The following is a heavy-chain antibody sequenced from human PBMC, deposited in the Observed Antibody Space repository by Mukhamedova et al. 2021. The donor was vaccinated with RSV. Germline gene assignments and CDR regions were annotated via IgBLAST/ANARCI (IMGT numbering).Heavy chain of an antibody. Sequence: ANIKQDGSEKYYVDSVKGRFTISRDNAKNSLYLQMNSLRAEDTAVYYCARFTLPAYYGMDVWGQGTTVTVSS. CDR3: ARFTLPAYYGMDV. CDR2: IKQDGSEK. V-gene: IGHV3-7*03. J-gene: IGHJ6*02.